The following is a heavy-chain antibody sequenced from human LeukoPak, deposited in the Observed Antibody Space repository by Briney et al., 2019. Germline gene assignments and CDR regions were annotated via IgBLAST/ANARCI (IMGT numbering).Heavy chain of an antibody. D-gene: IGHD2-8*01. V-gene: IGHV3-30*04. CDR2: ISYDGSNK. J-gene: IGHJ4*02. Sequence: GGSLRLSCAASGFTFSNYIMNWVRQAPGKGLEWVAVISYDGSNKYYADSVKGRFTISRDNSKNTLYLQMNSLRAEDTAVYYCARPDIVLMVYALDYWGQGTLVTVSS. CDR3: ARPDIVLMVYALDY. CDR1: GFTFSNYI.